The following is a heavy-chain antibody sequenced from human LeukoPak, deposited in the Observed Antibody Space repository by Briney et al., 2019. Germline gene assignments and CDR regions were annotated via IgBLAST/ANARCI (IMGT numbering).Heavy chain of an antibody. CDR2: INPNNGGT. J-gene: IGHJ4*02. D-gene: IGHD4-17*01. Sequence: GASVKVSCKTSGYTFTGYYIHWMRQAPGQGLEWMGWINPNNGGTIYVQKFQGRVTMTRDTSISTAYMELSRLRSDDTAVYYCARGTEYWGQGTLVTVSS. CDR3: ARGTEY. CDR1: GYTFTGYY. V-gene: IGHV1-2*02.